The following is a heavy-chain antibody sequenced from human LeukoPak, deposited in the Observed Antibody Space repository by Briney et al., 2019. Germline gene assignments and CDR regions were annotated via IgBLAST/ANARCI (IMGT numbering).Heavy chain of an antibody. D-gene: IGHD3-16*01. J-gene: IGHJ3*02. CDR1: GSTFSSYW. Sequence: GGSLRLSCAASGSTFSSYWMSWVRQAPGKGLEWVANIKQDGSEKYYVDSVKGRFTISRDNAKNSLYLQMNSLRAEDTAVYYCARESDYDYVWGSLTGDAFDIWGQGTMVTVSS. V-gene: IGHV3-7*01. CDR3: ARESDYDYVWGSLTGDAFDI. CDR2: IKQDGSEK.